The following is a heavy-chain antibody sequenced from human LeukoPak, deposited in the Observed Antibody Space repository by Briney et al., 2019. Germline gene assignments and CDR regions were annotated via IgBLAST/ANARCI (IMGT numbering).Heavy chain of an antibody. CDR3: ARETLLYCSSTSCYWFDP. Sequence: PSETLSLTCTVPGGSFSSGDYYWSWIRQPQGKGLVWFGYIYYSGSTYYNPSLKSQVTISVDTSKNQFSLKLSSVTAADTAVYYCARETLLYCSSTSCYWFDPWGQGTLVTVS. D-gene: IGHD2-2*01. CDR1: GGSFSSGDYY. CDR2: IYYSGST. V-gene: IGHV4-30-4*08. J-gene: IGHJ5*02.